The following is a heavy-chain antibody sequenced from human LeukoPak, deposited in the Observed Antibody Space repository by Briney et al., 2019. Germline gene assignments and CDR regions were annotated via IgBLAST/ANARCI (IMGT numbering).Heavy chain of an antibody. D-gene: IGHD6-19*01. CDR2: IIPIFGTA. CDR3: ARDAVGYSSGWGNFDY. J-gene: IGHJ4*02. Sequence: PGASVKVSCKASGGTFSSYAISWVRQAPGQGLEWMGGIIPIFGTANYAQKFQGRVTITADESTSTAYMELSSLRSEDTAVYYCARDAVGYSSGWGNFDYWGQGTLVTVSS. CDR1: GGTFSSYA. V-gene: IGHV1-69*13.